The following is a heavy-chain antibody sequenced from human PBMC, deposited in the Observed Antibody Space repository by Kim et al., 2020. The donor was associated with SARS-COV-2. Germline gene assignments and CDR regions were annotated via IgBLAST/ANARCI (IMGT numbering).Heavy chain of an antibody. CDR1: GFTVSSNY. CDR2: IYSGGST. CDR3: ARGDSSSGYAYDFDY. V-gene: IGHV3-66*01. Sequence: GGSLRLSCAASGFTVSSNYMSWVRQAPGKGLEWVSAIYSGGSTYYAASVKGRFTISSDNSKNTLYLQMNSLMSEDTAVYYCARGDSSSGYAYDFDYWGQG. J-gene: IGHJ4*02. D-gene: IGHD6-13*01.